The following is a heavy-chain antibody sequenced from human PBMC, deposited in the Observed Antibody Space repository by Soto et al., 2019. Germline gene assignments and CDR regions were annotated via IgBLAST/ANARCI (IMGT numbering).Heavy chain of an antibody. CDR1: GGSISSYY. CDR3: ARGLNYFGSGTYNYYYGMDV. J-gene: IGHJ6*02. CDR2: IYTSGST. V-gene: IGHV4-4*07. D-gene: IGHD3-10*01. Sequence: SETLSLTCTVSGGSISSYYWSWIRQPAGKGLEWIGRIYTSGSTTYNPSLKSRLTISVDTSKNQFSLKLTSVTAADAATYYCARGLNYFGSGTYNYYYGMDVWGQGTTVTVSS.